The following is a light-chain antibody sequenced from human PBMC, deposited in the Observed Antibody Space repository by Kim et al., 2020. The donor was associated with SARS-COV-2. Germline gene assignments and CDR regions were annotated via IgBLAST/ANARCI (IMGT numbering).Light chain of an antibody. CDR1: SSDVGGYNS. Sequence: QTITISFSLTSSDVGGYNSVSWYQQSPGRVPPLMIYDVTTQPSGVSHRFSGSKSGNTASLTISGLQTGDEAHYYCTSYTSSRTWVFGGGTQLTVL. CDR3: TSYTSSRTWV. CDR2: DVT. J-gene: IGLJ3*02. V-gene: IGLV2-14*03.